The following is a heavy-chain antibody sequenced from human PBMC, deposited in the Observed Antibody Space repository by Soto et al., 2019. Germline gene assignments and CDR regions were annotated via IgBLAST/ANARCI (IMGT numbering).Heavy chain of an antibody. Sequence: PGGSLRLSCAASGFTFSSYSMNWVRQAPGKGLEWVSSISSSSSYIYYADSVKGRFTISRDNAKNSLYLQMNSLRAEDTAVYYCARGPYSFGYYYYGMDVWGQGTTVTVSS. J-gene: IGHJ6*02. D-gene: IGHD2-15*01. CDR3: ARGPYSFGYYYYGMDV. CDR1: GFTFSSYS. V-gene: IGHV3-21*01. CDR2: ISSSSSYI.